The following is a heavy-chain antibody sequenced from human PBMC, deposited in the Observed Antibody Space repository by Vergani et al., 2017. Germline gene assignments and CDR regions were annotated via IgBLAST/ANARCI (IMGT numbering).Heavy chain of an antibody. CDR2: ISWNSGSI. D-gene: IGHD6-19*01. V-gene: IGHV3-9*01. Sequence: EVQLVESGGGLVQPGRSLRLSCAASGFTFDDYAMHWVRQAPGKGLEWVSGISWNSGSIGYADSVKGRFTISRDNAKNSLYLQMNSLRAEDTAVYYCAKDRSSGWSDAFDIWGQGTMVTVSS. CDR3: AKDRSSGWSDAFDI. CDR1: GFTFDDYA. J-gene: IGHJ3*02.